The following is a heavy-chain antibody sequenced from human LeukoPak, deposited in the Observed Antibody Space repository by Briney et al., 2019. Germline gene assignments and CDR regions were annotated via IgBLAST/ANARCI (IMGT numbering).Heavy chain of an antibody. V-gene: IGHV4-34*01. CDR2: INHSGST. D-gene: IGHD4-17*01. J-gene: IGHJ3*02. CDR3: ARRGDSEAFDI. Sequence: SETLSLTCAVYGGSFSGYYWSWIRQPPGKGLEWIGEINHSGSTNYNPSLKSRVTISVDTSKNQFSLKLSSVTAADTAVYYCARRGDSEAFDIWGQGTMVTVSS. CDR1: GGSFSGYY.